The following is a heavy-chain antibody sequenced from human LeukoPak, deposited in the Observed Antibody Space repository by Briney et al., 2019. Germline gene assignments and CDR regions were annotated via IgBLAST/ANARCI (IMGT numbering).Heavy chain of an antibody. J-gene: IGHJ5*02. D-gene: IGHD2-2*01. CDR3: ARDHIVVVPAALEQGGDNWFDP. V-gene: IGHV4-4*07. CDR2: ISTSGSH. CDR1: GGSISIYY. Sequence: SETLSLTCTVSGGSISIYYWSWIRQPAGKGLEWIGRISTSGSHNFNPSLKSRVPMSVDTSKNQFSLKLSSVTCAYTAVYYCARDHIVVVPAALEQGGDNWFDPWGQGTLVTVSS.